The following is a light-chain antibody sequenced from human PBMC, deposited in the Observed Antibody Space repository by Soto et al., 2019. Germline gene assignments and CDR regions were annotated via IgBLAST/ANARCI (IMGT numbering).Light chain of an antibody. V-gene: IGLV2-11*01. Sequence: QSVLTQPASVSGSPGQSITISCTGTSRDVGGYNYVSWYQHNPGKAPKLMIFDVSARPSGVPDRFSGSKSANTASLTISGLQAEDEADYYCCSYAGTYTPLFGGGTKVTVL. J-gene: IGLJ2*01. CDR3: CSYAGTYTPL. CDR1: SRDVGGYNY. CDR2: DVS.